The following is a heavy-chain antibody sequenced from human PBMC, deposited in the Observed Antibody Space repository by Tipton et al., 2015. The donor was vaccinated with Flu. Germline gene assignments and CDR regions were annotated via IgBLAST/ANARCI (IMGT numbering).Heavy chain of an antibody. V-gene: IGHV4-4*07. CDR1: GDSISGYY. Sequence: GLVKPSETLSLTCSVSGDSISGYYLSWFRQPPGKGLEWIGRIYSSGITKYNPSLKSRVTISIDTSKHQFSLKVTSVTAADTAVYYCARGGYDFGPHAWFDPWGQGRLVTVSS. D-gene: IGHD2/OR15-2a*01. CDR3: ARGGYDFGPHAWFDP. J-gene: IGHJ5*02. CDR2: IYSSGIT.